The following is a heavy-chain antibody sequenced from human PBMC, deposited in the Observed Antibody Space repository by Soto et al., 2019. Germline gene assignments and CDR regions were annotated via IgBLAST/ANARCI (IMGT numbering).Heavy chain of an antibody. CDR2: IYTSGST. D-gene: IGHD3-22*01. CDR3: ARDYYDSSGRMYNWFDP. V-gene: IGHV4-4*07. Sequence: SETLSLTCTVSGGSISSYYWSWIRQPAGKGLEWIGRIYTSGSTNYNPSLKGRVTMSVDTSKNQFSLKLSSVTAADTAVYYCARDYYDSSGRMYNWFDPWGQGTLVTVSS. J-gene: IGHJ5*02. CDR1: GGSISSYY.